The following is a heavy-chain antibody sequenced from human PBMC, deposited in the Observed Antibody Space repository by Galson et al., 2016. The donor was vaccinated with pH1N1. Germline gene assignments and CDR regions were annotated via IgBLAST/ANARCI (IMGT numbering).Heavy chain of an antibody. CDR3: ARDDYGRYFDY. CDR2: FNPDNGNT. Sequence: SVKVSCKASGYTFTTYLVHWVRQAPGETLEWMGWFNPDNGNTKYSQRFQGRVTFTRDTSATTAYMAMSSLRSEDAAVYYCARDDYGRYFDYWGQGTLVTVSS. J-gene: IGHJ4*02. V-gene: IGHV1-3*01. D-gene: IGHD3-16*01. CDR1: GYTFTTYL.